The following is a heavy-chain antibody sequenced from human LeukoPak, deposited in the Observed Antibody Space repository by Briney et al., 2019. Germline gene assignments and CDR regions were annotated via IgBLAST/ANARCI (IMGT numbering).Heavy chain of an antibody. J-gene: IGHJ4*02. CDR2: IIPIFGTA. CDR1: GGTFSSYA. V-gene: IGHV1-69*06. CDR3: ARNTWIQLWYLDY. Sequence: SVKVSCKASGGTFSSYAISWVRQAPGQGLEWMGGIIPIFGTANYAQKFQGRVTITADKSTSTAYMELSSLRSEDTAVYYCARNTWIQLWYLDYWGRGTLVTVSS. D-gene: IGHD5-18*01.